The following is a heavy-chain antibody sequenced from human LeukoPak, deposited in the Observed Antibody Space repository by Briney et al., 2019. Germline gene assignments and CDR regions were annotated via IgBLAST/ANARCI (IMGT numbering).Heavy chain of an antibody. J-gene: IGHJ4*02. CDR3: AKDGVWFGELTGVN. D-gene: IGHD3-10*01. CDR2: ISGSGGST. Sequence: GGSLRLSCAVSGFTFSSCAMSWVRQAPGKGLEWVSAISGSGGSTYYADSVKGRFTISRDNSKNTLYLQMNSLRAEDTAVYYCAKDGVWFGELTGVNWGQGTLVTVSS. V-gene: IGHV3-23*01. CDR1: GFTFSSCA.